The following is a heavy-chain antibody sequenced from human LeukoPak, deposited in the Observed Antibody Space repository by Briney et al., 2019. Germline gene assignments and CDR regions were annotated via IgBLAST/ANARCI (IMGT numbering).Heavy chain of an antibody. V-gene: IGHV3-48*03. CDR3: AREQSRCGGGCNDY. D-gene: IGHD2-21*02. CDR2: ITTSGNSI. CDR1: GFTFSSYE. J-gene: IGHJ4*02. Sequence: GGSLRLSCAASGFTFSSYEMNWVRQAPGKGLEWVSYITTSGNSIKYADSVKGRFTASRDNAKNSLYLQMNSLRVEDTAVYYCAREQSRCGGGCNDYWGQGTLVTVSS.